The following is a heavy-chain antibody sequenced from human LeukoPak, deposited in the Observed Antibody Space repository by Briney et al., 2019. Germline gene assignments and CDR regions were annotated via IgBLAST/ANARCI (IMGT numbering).Heavy chain of an antibody. V-gene: IGHV3-33*01. CDR3: ARPSGGELAYFDY. D-gene: IGHD1-26*01. Sequence: PGGSLRLSCAASGFTFSSYGMHWVRQAPGKGLEWVAVIWYDGSNKYYADSVKGRFTISRDNSKNTLYLEMNSLRAEDTAVYYCARPSGGELAYFDYWGQGTLVTVSS. J-gene: IGHJ4*02. CDR1: GFTFSSYG. CDR2: IWYDGSNK.